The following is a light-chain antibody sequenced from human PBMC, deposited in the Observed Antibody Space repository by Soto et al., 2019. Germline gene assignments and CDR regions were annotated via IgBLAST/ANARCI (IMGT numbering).Light chain of an antibody. CDR3: SSWYDRLNGPV. Sequence: QSVLTQPPSTSGTPGQRVAISCSGTSSNIGSHTVNWYQQLPATAPQLLIYGDDQRPSGIPDRFSGSTYCTSASLAIIGLHSEDGDADYCSSWYDRLNGPVFGGGTKLTVL. CDR2: GDD. CDR1: SSNIGSHT. V-gene: IGLV1-44*01. J-gene: IGLJ3*02.